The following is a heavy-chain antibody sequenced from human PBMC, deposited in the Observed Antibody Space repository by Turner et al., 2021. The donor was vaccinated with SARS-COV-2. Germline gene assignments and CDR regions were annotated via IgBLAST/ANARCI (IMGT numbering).Heavy chain of an antibody. CDR3: ARGGGYSYGALDY. V-gene: IGHV4-34*01. J-gene: IGHJ4*02. CDR2: INHRGST. Sequence: QVQLQQWGAGLFKPSETLSLTCAVYGGSFRGYFWSWIRQPPGKGREWIGEINHRGSTNYNPSLKRRVTISVDTSKNQFSLNLSSVTAADTAVYYCARGGGYSYGALDYWGQGTLVTVSS. CDR1: GGSFRGYF. D-gene: IGHD5-18*01.